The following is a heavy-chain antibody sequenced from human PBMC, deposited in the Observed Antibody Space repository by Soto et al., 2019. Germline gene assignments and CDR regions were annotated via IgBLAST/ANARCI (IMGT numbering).Heavy chain of an antibody. CDR3: ARDPDTAMVKYYYYGMDV. V-gene: IGHV1-3*01. CDR2: INAGNGNT. J-gene: IGHJ6*02. CDR1: GYTFTSYA. D-gene: IGHD5-18*01. Sequence: QVQLVQSGAEVKKPGASVKVSCKASGYTFTSYAMHWVRQAPGQRLEWMGWINAGNGNTKYSQKFQGRVTITRDTYASTAYMELSSLRSEDTAVYYCARDPDTAMVKYYYYGMDVWGQGTTVTVSS.